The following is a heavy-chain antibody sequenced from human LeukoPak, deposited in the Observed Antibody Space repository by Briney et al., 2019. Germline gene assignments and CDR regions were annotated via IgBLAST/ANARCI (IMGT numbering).Heavy chain of an antibody. CDR3: ARGSGENYYYYYMDV. CDR1: GGSISSYY. J-gene: IGHJ6*03. D-gene: IGHD2/OR15-2a*01. Sequence: PSETLSLTCTVSGGSISSYYWSWIRQPPGKGLEWIGYIYYSGSTNYNPSLKSRVTVSVDTSKNQFSLKLSSVTAADTAVYYCARGSGENYYYYYMDVWGKGTTVTISS. V-gene: IGHV4-59*01. CDR2: IYYSGST.